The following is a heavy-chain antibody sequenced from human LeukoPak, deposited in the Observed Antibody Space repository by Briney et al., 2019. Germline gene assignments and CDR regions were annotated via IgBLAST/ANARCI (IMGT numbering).Heavy chain of an antibody. CDR2: ISWNSGSI. D-gene: IGHD6-13*01. CDR1: GFTFDDYA. J-gene: IGHJ4*02. CDR3: AKDRQYIIAAAGHFDY. V-gene: IGHV3-9*01. Sequence: GGSLRLSCAASGFTFDDYAMHWVRQAPGKGLEWVSGISWNSGSIGYADSVKGRFTISRDNAKNSLYLQMNSLRAEDTALYYCAKDRQYIIAAAGHFDYWGQGTLVTVSS.